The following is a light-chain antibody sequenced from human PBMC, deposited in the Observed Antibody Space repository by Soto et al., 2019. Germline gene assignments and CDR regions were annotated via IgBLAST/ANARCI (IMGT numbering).Light chain of an antibody. CDR3: QQYGSSPFT. Sequence: EFVLTQSPGTLSLSPGERATLSCRASQSVSSSYLAWYQQKPGQAPRLLIYGASSRATGIPDRFSGSGSGTDFTLTISRLEPEECAVYYCQQYGSSPFTFGPGTKVDIK. CDR2: GAS. V-gene: IGKV3-20*01. J-gene: IGKJ3*01. CDR1: QSVSSSY.